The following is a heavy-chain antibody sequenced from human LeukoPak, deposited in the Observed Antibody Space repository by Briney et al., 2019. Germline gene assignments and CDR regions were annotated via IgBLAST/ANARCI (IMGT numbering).Heavy chain of an antibody. D-gene: IGHD3-22*01. CDR3: AARSTYYYDSSGYYRFPPDY. V-gene: IGHV1-2*02. J-gene: IGHJ4*02. Sequence: GASVKVSCKASGGTFSSYAISWVRQAPGQGLEWMGWINPNSGGTNYAQKFQGRVTMTRDTSISTAYMELSRLRSDDTAVYYCAARSTYYYDSSGYYRFPPDYWGQGTLVTVSS. CDR2: INPNSGGT. CDR1: GGTFSSYA.